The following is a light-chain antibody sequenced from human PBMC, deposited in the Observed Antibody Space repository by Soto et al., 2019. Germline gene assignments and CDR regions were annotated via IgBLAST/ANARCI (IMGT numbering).Light chain of an antibody. CDR1: SSDIGSSNY. Sequence: QSALTQPASVSGSPGQSITISCTGTSSDIGSSNYVSWYQQHPGKGPKLMIYEVTNRPSGVSHRFSGSKSGSTASLTISGLQAEDEADYYCSSYSSSSTILYVFGSGTKVTVL. CDR3: SSYSSSSTILYV. J-gene: IGLJ1*01. V-gene: IGLV2-14*01. CDR2: EVT.